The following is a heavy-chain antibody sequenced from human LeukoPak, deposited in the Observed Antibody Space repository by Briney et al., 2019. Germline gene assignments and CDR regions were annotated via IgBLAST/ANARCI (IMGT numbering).Heavy chain of an antibody. CDR3: AREAAARYYYYYYMDV. Sequence: ASVEVSCKASGYTFTSYGISWVRQAPGQGLEWMGWISAYNGNTNYAQKLQGRVTMTTDTSTSTAYMELRSLRSDDTAVYYCAREAAARYYYYYYMDVWGKGTTVTVSS. V-gene: IGHV1-18*01. CDR1: GYTFTSYG. J-gene: IGHJ6*03. CDR2: ISAYNGNT. D-gene: IGHD6-13*01.